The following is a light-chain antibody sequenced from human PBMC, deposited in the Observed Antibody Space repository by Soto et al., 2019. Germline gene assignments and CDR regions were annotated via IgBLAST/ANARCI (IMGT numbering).Light chain of an antibody. Sequence: EIVLTQSPGTLSLSPGERATISCRASQRVSSRYFAWFQQRPGQVPRLLIFGSSSRSPGIRDRFSGSGSGTYFTLIISRLVPEDFGVYYCQQYYHSPRTFGQGSKV. V-gene: IGKV3-20*01. CDR1: QRVSSRY. CDR3: QQYYHSPRT. J-gene: IGKJ1*01. CDR2: GSS.